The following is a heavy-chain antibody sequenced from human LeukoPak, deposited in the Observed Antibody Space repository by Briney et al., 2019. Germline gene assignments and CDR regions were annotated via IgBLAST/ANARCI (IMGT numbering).Heavy chain of an antibody. Sequence: SETLSLTCTVSGGSISSYYWSRIRQPPGKGLEWIGYIYYSGSTNYNPSLKSRVTISVDTSKNQFSLKLSSVTAADTAVYYCARHIPEPPLAVAAPYYFDYWGQGTLVTVSS. CDR2: IYYSGST. CDR1: GGSISSYY. V-gene: IGHV4-59*08. CDR3: ARHIPEPPLAVAAPYYFDY. J-gene: IGHJ4*02. D-gene: IGHD6-19*01.